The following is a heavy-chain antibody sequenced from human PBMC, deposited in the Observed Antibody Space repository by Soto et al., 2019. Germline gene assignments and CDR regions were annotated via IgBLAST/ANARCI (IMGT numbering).Heavy chain of an antibody. V-gene: IGHV2-5*02. D-gene: IGHD5-18*01. Sequence: QITLKESGPTLVKPTQTLTLTCTFSGFSLSTSRVGVGWIRQPPGKALEWLALIYWDDDKRYSPSLKSRLTITQDTPNNHVVLTMTNIDPVDTATYYCALHTAMTSYGIDVWGQGTPVTVSS. CDR3: ALHTAMTSYGIDV. J-gene: IGHJ6*02. CDR2: IYWDDDK. CDR1: GFSLSTSRVG.